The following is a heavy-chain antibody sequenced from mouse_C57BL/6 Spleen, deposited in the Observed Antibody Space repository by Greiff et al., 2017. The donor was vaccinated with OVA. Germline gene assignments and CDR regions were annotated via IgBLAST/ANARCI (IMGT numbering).Heavy chain of an antibody. J-gene: IGHJ1*03. CDR3: ARYSNYGYFDV. V-gene: IGHV1-50*01. Sequence: QVQLKQPGAELVKPGASVKLSCKASGYTFTSYWMQWVKQRPGQGLEWIGEIDPSDSYTNYNQKFKGKATLTVDTSSSTAYMQLSSLTSEDSAVYYCARYSNYGYFDVWGTGTTVTVSS. CDR1: GYTFTSYW. D-gene: IGHD2-5*01. CDR2: IDPSDSYT.